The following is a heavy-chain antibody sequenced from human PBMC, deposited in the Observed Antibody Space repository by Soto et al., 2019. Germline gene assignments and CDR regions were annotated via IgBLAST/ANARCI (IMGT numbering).Heavy chain of an antibody. CDR2: ISGSGGST. J-gene: IGHJ4*02. CDR1: GFTFSSYA. Sequence: PGGSLRLSCAASGFTFSSYAMRWVRQALGKGLEWVSAISGSGGSTYYADSVKGRFTISRDNSKNTVYLQMNSLRAEDTAVYYCAKDPRGSRSFDYWGQGPLVTVSS. D-gene: IGHD3-10*01. CDR3: AKDPRGSRSFDY. V-gene: IGHV3-23*01.